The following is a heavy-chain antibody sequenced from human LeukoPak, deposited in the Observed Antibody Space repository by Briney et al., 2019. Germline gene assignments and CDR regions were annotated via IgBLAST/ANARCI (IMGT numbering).Heavy chain of an antibody. J-gene: IGHJ4*02. CDR2: INPNSGGT. V-gene: IGHV1-2*02. CDR3: AKGWGAITVAGTIDY. D-gene: IGHD6-19*01. Sequence: ASVKVSCKASGYTFTGYYMHWVRQAPGQGLEWMGWINPNSGGTNYAQKFQGRVTMTRDTSISTAYMEMSRLTSDDTAVYYCAKGWGAITVAGTIDYWGQGTLVTVSS. CDR1: GYTFTGYY.